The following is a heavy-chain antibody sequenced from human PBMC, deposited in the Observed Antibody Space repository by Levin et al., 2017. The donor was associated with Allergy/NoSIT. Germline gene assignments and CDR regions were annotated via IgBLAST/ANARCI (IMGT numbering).Heavy chain of an antibody. CDR2: IYYSGST. J-gene: IGHJ4*02. V-gene: IGHV4-59*01. Sequence: SQTLSLTCTVSGGSISSYYWSWIRQPPGKGLEWIGYIYYSGSTNYNPSLKSRVTISVDTSKNQFSLKLSSVTAADTAVYYCARVSPSSSWNDYWGQGTLVTVSS. CDR3: ARVSPSSSWNDY. CDR1: GGSISSYY. D-gene: IGHD6-13*01.